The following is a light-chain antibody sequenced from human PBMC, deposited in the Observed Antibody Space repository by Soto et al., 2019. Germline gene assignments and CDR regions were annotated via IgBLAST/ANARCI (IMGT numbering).Light chain of an antibody. CDR1: QSVSSNY. CDR2: GAS. CDR3: QQYGSSPIT. V-gene: IGKV3-20*01. J-gene: IGKJ5*01. Sequence: EIVLTQSPGTLSLSAGERASLSCRASQSVSSNYLGWYQQKPGQAPRLLIYGASSRAPGIPDRFSGSGSGTGFTLTISRLEPEDSAVYYCQQYGSSPITFGQGTRLEIK.